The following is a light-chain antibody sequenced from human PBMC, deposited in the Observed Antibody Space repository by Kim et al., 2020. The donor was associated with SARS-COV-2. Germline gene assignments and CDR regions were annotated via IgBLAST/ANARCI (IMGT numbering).Light chain of an antibody. CDR1: KLGDKY. V-gene: IGLV3-1*01. Sequence: SYELTQPPSVSVSPGRTASITCSGDKLGDKYACWYQQKPGQSPVLVIYQDSKRPSGIPERFSGSNSGNTATLTISGTQAMDEADYYCQAWDSSTWVFGGGTQLTVL. CDR3: QAWDSSTWV. CDR2: QDS. J-gene: IGLJ3*02.